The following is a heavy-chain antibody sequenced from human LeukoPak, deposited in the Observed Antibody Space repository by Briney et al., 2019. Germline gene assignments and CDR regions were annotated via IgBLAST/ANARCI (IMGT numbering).Heavy chain of an antibody. D-gene: IGHD4-11*01. V-gene: IGHV6-1*01. CDR3: ARAAYRAFYI. J-gene: IGHJ3*02. CDR1: GDSVSSSDAT. CDR2: TYYRSSWSN. Sequence: SQTLSLTYDISGDSVSSSDATWNWIRQSPSRGLEWLGRTYYRSSWSNDYAPSVRSRITMNSDTAKNQFSLQLNSVTPEDTAVYYCARAAYRAFYIWGQGTMLTVSS.